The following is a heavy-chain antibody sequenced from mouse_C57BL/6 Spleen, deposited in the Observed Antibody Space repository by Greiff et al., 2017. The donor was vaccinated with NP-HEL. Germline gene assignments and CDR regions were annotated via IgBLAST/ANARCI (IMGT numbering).Heavy chain of an antibody. CDR1: GYTFTSYW. CDR2: IDPSDSYT. Sequence: QVQLQQPGAELVKPGASVKLSCKASGYTFTSYWMQWVKQRPGQGLEWIGEIDPSDSYTNYNQKFKGKATLTVDTSSSTAYMQLRSLTSEDSAVYYCARRGWGFAYWGQGTLVTVSA. D-gene: IGHD2-3*01. CDR3: ARRGWGFAY. V-gene: IGHV1-50*01. J-gene: IGHJ3*01.